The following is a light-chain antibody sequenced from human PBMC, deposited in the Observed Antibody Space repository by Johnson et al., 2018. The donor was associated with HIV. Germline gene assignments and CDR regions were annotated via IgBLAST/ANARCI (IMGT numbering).Light chain of an antibody. Sequence: QSVLTQPPSVSAAPGQKVTISCSGSSSNIGDNYVSWYQQLPGTAPKLLIYENNKRPSGIPDRFSGSKSGTSATLGITGLQTGDEADYYCGTYDTSLRAGGVCGTVTKVSVL. V-gene: IGLV1-51*02. CDR3: GTYDTSLRAGGV. CDR1: SSNIGDNY. J-gene: IGLJ1*01. CDR2: ENN.